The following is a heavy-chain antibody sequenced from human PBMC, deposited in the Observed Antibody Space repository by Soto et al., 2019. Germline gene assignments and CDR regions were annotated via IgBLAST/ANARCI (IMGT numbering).Heavy chain of an antibody. V-gene: IGHV3-30-3*01. J-gene: IGHJ4*02. D-gene: IGHD3-16*01. CDR2: ISYDGSNK. CDR3: ARDGGSY. CDR1: GFTFSSYA. Sequence: QVQLVESGGGVVQPGRSLRLSCVVSGFTFSSYAMHWVHQAPGKGLEWVAVISYDGSNKYYADSVKGRFTISRDNSKNTLYLQMNSLRAEDTAVYYCARDGGSYWGPGTLVIVSS.